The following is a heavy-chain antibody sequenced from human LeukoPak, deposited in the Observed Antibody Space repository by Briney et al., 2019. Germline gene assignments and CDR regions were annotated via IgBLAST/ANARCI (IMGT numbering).Heavy chain of an antibody. J-gene: IGHJ2*01. Sequence: PGRSLRLSCAASGFTFSSYGMHWVRQAPGKGLEWVAVTWYDGSNKYYADSVKGRFTISRDNSKNTLYLQMNSLRAEDTAVYYCARDTVVTASKQRYFDLWGRGTLVTVSS. CDR3: ARDTVVTASKQRYFDL. CDR1: GFTFSSYG. V-gene: IGHV3-33*01. CDR2: TWYDGSNK. D-gene: IGHD2-21*02.